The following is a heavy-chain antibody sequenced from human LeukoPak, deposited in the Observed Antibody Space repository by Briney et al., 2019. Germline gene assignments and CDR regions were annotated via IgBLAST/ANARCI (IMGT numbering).Heavy chain of an antibody. CDR1: GYTFTSYD. CDR3: AREVVCGSTSCYGRRWDAFGI. Sequence: ASVKVSCKASGYTFTSYDINWVRQATGQGLEWMGWMNPNSGNTGYAQKFQGRVTITRNASISTAYMELSSLRSEDTAVYYCAREVVCGSTSCYGRRWDAFGIWGQGTMVTVSS. V-gene: IGHV1-8*03. D-gene: IGHD2-2*01. CDR2: MNPNSGNT. J-gene: IGHJ3*02.